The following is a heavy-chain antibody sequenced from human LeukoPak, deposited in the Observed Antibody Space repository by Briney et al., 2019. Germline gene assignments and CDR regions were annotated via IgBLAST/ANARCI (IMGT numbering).Heavy chain of an antibody. V-gene: IGHV1-46*01. CDR1: GYTFTSYY. CDR3: ARLSEGYYYDSSGYYDWFDP. CDR2: INPSGGST. Sequence: GASVKVSCKASGYTFTSYYMHWVRQAPGQGLEWMGIINPSGGSTSYAQKFQGRVTMTRDMSTSTVYMELSSLRSEDTAVYYCARLSEGYYYDSSGYYDWFDPWGQGTLVTVSS. J-gene: IGHJ5*02. D-gene: IGHD3-22*01.